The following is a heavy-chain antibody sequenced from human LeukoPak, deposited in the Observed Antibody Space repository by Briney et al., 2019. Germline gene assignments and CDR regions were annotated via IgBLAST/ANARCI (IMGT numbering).Heavy chain of an antibody. Sequence: SETLSLTCTVSGYSISSGYYWGWIRQPPGKGLEWIGSIYHSGSTYYNPSLKSRVTISVDTSKNQFSLKLSSVTAADTAVYYCARIGVLDIVATGTFDYWGQGTLVTVSS. J-gene: IGHJ4*02. CDR3: ARIGVLDIVATGTFDY. V-gene: IGHV4-38-2*02. CDR1: GYSISSGYY. CDR2: IYHSGST. D-gene: IGHD5-12*01.